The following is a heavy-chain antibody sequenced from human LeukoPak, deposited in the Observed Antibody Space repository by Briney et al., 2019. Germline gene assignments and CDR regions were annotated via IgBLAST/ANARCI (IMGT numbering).Heavy chain of an antibody. CDR2: INDNGGTT. CDR3: ARVAGYSYGYAFDI. V-gene: IGHV3-64*04. Sequence: GGSLRLSCSASGFTFSTCAMHWVRQAPGKGLEFVSGINDNGGTTHYADSVKGRFTISRDNSKNTLYLQMNSLRAEDTAVYYCARVAGYSYGYAFDIWGQGTMVTVSS. CDR1: GFTFSTCA. D-gene: IGHD5-18*01. J-gene: IGHJ3*02.